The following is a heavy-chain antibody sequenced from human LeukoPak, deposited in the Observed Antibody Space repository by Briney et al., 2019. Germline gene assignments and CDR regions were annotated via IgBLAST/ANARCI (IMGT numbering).Heavy chain of an antibody. CDR3: ARAQYYYDSSGLHFDY. J-gene: IGHJ4*02. V-gene: IGHV1-46*01. CDR1: GYTFTSYY. D-gene: IGHD3-22*01. Sequence: ASVKVSCKASGYTFTSYYMHWVRQAPGQGLEWMGIINPSGGSTSYAQKFQGRVTMTRDTSMSTVYMELSSLRSEDTAVYYCARAQYYYDSSGLHFDYWGQGTLVTVSS. CDR2: INPSGGST.